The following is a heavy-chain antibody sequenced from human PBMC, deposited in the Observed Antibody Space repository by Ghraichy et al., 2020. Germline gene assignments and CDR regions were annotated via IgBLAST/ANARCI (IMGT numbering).Heavy chain of an antibody. D-gene: IGHD3-3*01. J-gene: IGHJ6*02. CDR2: ISWNSGSI. V-gene: IGHV3-9*01. CDR1: GFTFDDYA. Sequence: GGSLRLSCAASGFTFDDYAMHWVRQAPGKSLEWVSGISWNSGSIGYADSVKGRFTISRDNAKNSLYLQMNSLRAEDTALYYCAKDMHGITIFGVATQYYYGMDVWGQGTTVTVSS. CDR3: AKDMHGITIFGVATQYYYGMDV.